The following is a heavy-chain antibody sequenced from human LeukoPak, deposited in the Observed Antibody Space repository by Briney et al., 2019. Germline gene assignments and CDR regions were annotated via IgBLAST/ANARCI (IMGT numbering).Heavy chain of an antibody. Sequence: SETLSLTCIVSDGSTSSYYWNWIRQPPGKGLEWIGNIYNSGSTDYNPSLKSRVTISVNLSKKQISLKLSSVTAADTAVYYCARDKGPYWYFDLWGRGTLVTVSS. CDR1: DGSTSSYY. V-gene: IGHV4-59*01. CDR2: IYNSGST. J-gene: IGHJ2*01. CDR3: ARDKGPYWYFDL.